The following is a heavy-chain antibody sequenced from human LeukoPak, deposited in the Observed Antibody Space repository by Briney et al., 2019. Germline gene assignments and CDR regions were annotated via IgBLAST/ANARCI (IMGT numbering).Heavy chain of an antibody. V-gene: IGHV3-7*04. CDR3: ARAGRHYDSSGLDY. CDR2: IKQDGSEK. CDR1: GFTFSSYW. Sequence: GGSLRLSCAASGFTFSSYWMSWVRQAPGKGLEWVANIKQDGSEKYYVDSVKGRFTISRDNAKNSLYLQMNSLRAEDTAVYYCARAGRHYDSSGLDYWGQGTLVTVSS. D-gene: IGHD3-22*01. J-gene: IGHJ4*02.